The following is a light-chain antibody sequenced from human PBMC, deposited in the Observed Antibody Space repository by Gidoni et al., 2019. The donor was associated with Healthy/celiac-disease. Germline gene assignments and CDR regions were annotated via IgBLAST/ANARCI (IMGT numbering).Light chain of an antibody. Sequence: EIVMTQSPAILSVSPGERATLSCRASQRVSSNLAWYQQKPGQAPRLLIYGASTSATGIPARFSGSGSGREFTLPISSLQSEDFAVYYCQQYNNWPPLTFGGGTKVEIK. CDR1: QRVSSN. V-gene: IGKV3-15*01. CDR3: QQYNNWPPLT. J-gene: IGKJ4*01. CDR2: GAS.